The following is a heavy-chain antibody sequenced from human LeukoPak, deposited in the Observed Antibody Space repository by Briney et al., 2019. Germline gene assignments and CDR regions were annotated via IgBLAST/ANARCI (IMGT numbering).Heavy chain of an antibody. V-gene: IGHV3-53*01. Sequence: GGSLRLSCAASGFTVSSNYMSWVRQAPGKGLEWVSVIYSGGSTYYADSVKGRFTISRDNSKNTLYLQMNSLRAEDTAVYYCAKPYYYDSSGSHDAFDIWGQGTMVTVSS. CDR3: AKPYYYDSSGSHDAFDI. CDR2: IYSGGST. CDR1: GFTVSSNY. D-gene: IGHD3-22*01. J-gene: IGHJ3*02.